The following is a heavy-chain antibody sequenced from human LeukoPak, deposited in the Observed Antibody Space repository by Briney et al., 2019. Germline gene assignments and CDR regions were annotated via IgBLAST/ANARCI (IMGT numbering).Heavy chain of an antibody. D-gene: IGHD1-26*01. J-gene: IGHJ4*02. CDR2: IYYSGST. CDR1: GGSISSGDYY. V-gene: IGHV4-30-4*08. CDR3: ARSKSGAPDY. Sequence: SETLSLTCTVSGGSISSGDYYWSWIRQPPGKGLEWIGYIYYSGSTYYNPSLKSRVTIPVDTSKNQFSLKLSSVTAADTAVYYCARSKSGAPDYWGQGTLVTVSS.